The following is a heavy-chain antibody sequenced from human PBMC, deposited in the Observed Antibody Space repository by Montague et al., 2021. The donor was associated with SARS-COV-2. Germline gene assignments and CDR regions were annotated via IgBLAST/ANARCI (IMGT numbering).Heavy chain of an antibody. D-gene: IGHD6-19*01. V-gene: IGHV6-1*01. CDR3: VRYSGWFYFDF. CDR2: TYYRSKWYS. Sequence: CAISGDSVSSNSVARSWIRQSPSRGLEWLGRTYYRSKWYSDYAPSLRGRRTVNPDASKNEFSLELNYATPEDTAVYYCVRYSGWFYFDFWGQGTLVTVSS. CDR1: GDSVSSNSVA. J-gene: IGHJ4*02.